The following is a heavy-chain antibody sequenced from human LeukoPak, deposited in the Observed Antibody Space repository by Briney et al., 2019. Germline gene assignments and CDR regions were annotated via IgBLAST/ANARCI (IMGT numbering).Heavy chain of an antibody. Sequence: PGGSLRLSCVASGFTFNSYWMNWVRQAPGKGLEWVANIKQDGSEKYYVDSVKGRFTISRDNAKNSLYLQMNSLRAEDTALYYCARVDYYDSSGYYYIRWFDPWGQGTLVTVSS. V-gene: IGHV3-7*03. CDR1: GFTFNSYW. CDR3: ARVDYYDSSGYYYIRWFDP. J-gene: IGHJ5*02. D-gene: IGHD3-22*01. CDR2: IKQDGSEK.